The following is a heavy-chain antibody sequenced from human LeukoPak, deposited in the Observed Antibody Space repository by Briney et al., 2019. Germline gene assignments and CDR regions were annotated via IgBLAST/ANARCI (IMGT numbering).Heavy chain of an antibody. J-gene: IGHJ5*02. CDR1: GDSVSSNSAA. CDR2: TYYRSKWYN. Sequence: SQTLSLTCAISGDSVSSNSAAWNWIRQSPSRGLECLGRTYYRSKWYNDYAVSVKSRITINPATSKNEFSLQLNSVTPEDTAVYYCALAPIAAAGTRWLSSWFDPWGQGTLVTVSS. D-gene: IGHD6-13*01. V-gene: IGHV6-1*01. CDR3: ALAPIAAAGTRWLSSWFDP.